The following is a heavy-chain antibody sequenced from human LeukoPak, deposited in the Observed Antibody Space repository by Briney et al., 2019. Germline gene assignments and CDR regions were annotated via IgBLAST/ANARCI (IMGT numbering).Heavy chain of an antibody. J-gene: IGHJ4*02. CDR3: SREGLYSSSTYSYY. D-gene: IGHD6-13*01. V-gene: IGHV1-2*02. Sequence: ASVKVSCKASGYTFTGYYVHWVRQAPGQGLQWMGYLNPKTGDTKYAQKLLDRVTITRDASISTVYMEMSGLRSPATAASFFSREGLYSSSTYSYYWGQGTLVTVSS. CDR1: GYTFTGYY. CDR2: LNPKTGDT.